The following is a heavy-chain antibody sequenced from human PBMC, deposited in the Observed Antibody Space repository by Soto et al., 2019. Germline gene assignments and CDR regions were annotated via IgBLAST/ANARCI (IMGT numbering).Heavy chain of an antibody. J-gene: IGHJ5*02. D-gene: IGHD6-13*01. CDR2: IDPSDSYT. V-gene: IGHV5-10-1*01. CDR3: ARRHSSSSAFDP. CDR1: GYSFTSHW. Sequence: GESLKISCKGSGYSFTSHWISWVRQMPGKGLEWMGRIDPSDSYTNYSPSFQGHVTISADKSISTAYLQWSSLKASDTAMYYCARRHSSSSAFDPWGQGTLVTVSS.